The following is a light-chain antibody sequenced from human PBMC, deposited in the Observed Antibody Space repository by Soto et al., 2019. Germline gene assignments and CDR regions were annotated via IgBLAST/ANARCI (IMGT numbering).Light chain of an antibody. J-gene: IGLJ3*02. V-gene: IGLV1-44*01. CDR1: SSNIGKNS. Sequence: QSALTLPPSASGTPGQRITISCSGSSSNIGKNSVSWYQQLPGTAPKLLIYGNNNRPSGVPDRFSGSKSGTSASLAITGLQGEDEADYYCQSYDDSLSGWVFGGGTKLT. CDR2: GNN. CDR3: QSYDDSLSGWV.